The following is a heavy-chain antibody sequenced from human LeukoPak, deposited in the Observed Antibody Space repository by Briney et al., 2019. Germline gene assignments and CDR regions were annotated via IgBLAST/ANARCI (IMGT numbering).Heavy chain of an antibody. D-gene: IGHD3-22*01. Sequence: ASVKVSCKASGGTFSSYAISWVRQAPGQGLEWMGRIIPILGIANYAQKLQGRVTMTTDTSTSTAYMELRSLRSDDTAVYYCARITMIVTDWFDPWGQGTLVTVSS. CDR3: ARITMIVTDWFDP. V-gene: IGHV1-69*04. CDR1: GGTFSSYA. CDR2: IIPILGIA. J-gene: IGHJ5*02.